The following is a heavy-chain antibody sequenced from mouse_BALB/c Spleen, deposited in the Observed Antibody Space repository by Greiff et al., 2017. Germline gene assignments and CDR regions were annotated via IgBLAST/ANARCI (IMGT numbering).Heavy chain of an antibody. CDR2: INPYNGDT. CDR3: ARNYYGSRKYYFDY. CDR1: GYSFTGYF. J-gene: IGHJ2*01. V-gene: IGHV1-20*02. D-gene: IGHD1-1*01. Sequence: VQLKESGPELVKPGASVKISCKASGYSFTGYFMNWVMQSHGKSLEWIGRINPYNGDTFYNQKFKGKATLTVDKSSSTAHMELRSLASEDSAVYYCARNYYGSRKYYFDYWGQGTTLTVSS.